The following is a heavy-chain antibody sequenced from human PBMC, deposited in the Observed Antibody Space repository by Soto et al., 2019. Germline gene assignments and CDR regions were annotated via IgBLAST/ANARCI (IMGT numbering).Heavy chain of an antibody. CDR3: GRGWGIAAPGPNWFDP. D-gene: IGHD6-13*01. J-gene: IGHJ5*02. CDR2: INPNSGGT. Sequence: ASVKVSCKASGYSLSGYYLHWVRQAPGQGPEWMGWINPNSGGTKYVQKFQGRVTMTRDTSISTVYLELSRLGSADTAVYYCGRGWGIAAPGPNWFDPWGQGTLVTVSS. V-gene: IGHV1-2*02. CDR1: GYSLSGYY.